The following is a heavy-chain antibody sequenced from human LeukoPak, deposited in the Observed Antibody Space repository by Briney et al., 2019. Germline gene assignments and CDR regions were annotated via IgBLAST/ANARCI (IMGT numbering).Heavy chain of an antibody. J-gene: IGHJ3*02. CDR3: ARPDYYGSGSYAFDI. CDR1: GYTFTGYY. D-gene: IGHD3-10*01. V-gene: IGHV1-2*02. Sequence: ASVKLSCKASGYTFTGYYMHWVRQAPGQGLEWMGWIKPNSGGTNYAQKFQGRVTMTRDTSISTAYMELSRLRSDDTAVYYCARPDYYGSGSYAFDIWGQGTMVTVSS. CDR2: IKPNSGGT.